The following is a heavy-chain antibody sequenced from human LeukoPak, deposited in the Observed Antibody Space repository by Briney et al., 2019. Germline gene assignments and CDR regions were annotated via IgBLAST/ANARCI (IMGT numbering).Heavy chain of an antibody. CDR3: ARTENYIPEGCFDP. Sequence: SETLSLTCTVSGGSISSGGYYWSWIRQHPGKGLEWIGYIYYSGSAYYNPSLKSRVTISIDTSKNQFSLKLSSVTAADTALYYCARTENYIPEGCFDPWGQGTLVTVSS. CDR2: IYYSGSA. D-gene: IGHD5-24*01. CDR1: GGSISSGGYY. J-gene: IGHJ5*02. V-gene: IGHV4-31*03.